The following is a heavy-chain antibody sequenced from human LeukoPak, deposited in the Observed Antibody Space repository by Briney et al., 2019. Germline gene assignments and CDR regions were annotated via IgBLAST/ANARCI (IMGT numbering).Heavy chain of an antibody. V-gene: IGHV4-34*01. CDR2: INHSGST. J-gene: IGHJ5*02. Sequence: KSSETLSLTCAVYGGSFSGYYWSWIRQPPGKGLEWIGEINHSGSTNYNLSLKSRVTISVDTSKNQFSLKLSSVTAADTAVYYCAGSIAARDWFDPWGQGTLVTVSS. D-gene: IGHD6-6*01. CDR3: AGSIAARDWFDP. CDR1: GGSFSGYY.